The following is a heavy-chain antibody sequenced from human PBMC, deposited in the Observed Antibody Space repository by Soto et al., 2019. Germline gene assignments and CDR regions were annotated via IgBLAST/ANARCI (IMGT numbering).Heavy chain of an antibody. CDR3: ARILRDYAHWYFDL. J-gene: IGHJ2*01. V-gene: IGHV4-31*03. Sequence: QVQLQESGPGLVEPSQTLSLTCTVSGGSISSGGYYWSWIRQHPGKGLEWIGYIYYSGSTYYNPSLKSRVTISGDTSKNQFSLKLSSVTAADTAVYYCARILRDYAHWYFDLWGRGTLVTVSS. D-gene: IGHD3-16*01. CDR2: IYYSGST. CDR1: GGSISSGGYY.